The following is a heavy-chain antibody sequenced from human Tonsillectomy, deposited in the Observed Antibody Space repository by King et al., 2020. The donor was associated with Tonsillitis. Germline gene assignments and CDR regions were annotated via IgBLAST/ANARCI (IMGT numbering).Heavy chain of an antibody. Sequence: QVQLQESGPGLVKPSENLSLTCTVSGGSISSYYWSWIRQPPGKGLEWIGYIYYSGSTNYNPSLKSRVTISVDTSKNQFSLKLSSVTAADTAVYYCARLSIGRYFDLWGQGTLVTVSS. CDR2: IYYSGST. J-gene: IGHJ4*02. CDR1: GGSISSYY. D-gene: IGHD3-9*01. V-gene: IGHV4-59*08. CDR3: ARLSIGRYFDL.